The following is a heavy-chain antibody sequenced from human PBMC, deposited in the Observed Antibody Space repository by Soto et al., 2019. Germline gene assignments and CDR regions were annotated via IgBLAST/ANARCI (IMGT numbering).Heavy chain of an antibody. Sequence: EESLKISCKGSGYSFTSYWIGWVRQMPGKGLEWMGIIYPGDSDTRYSPSFQGQVTISADKSISTAYLQWSSLKASDTAMYYCARHRGITGTTTYYYMEVWGKGTTVTVSS. D-gene: IGHD1-7*01. V-gene: IGHV5-51*01. CDR3: ARHRGITGTTTYYYMEV. CDR2: IYPGDSDT. J-gene: IGHJ6*03. CDR1: GYSFTSYW.